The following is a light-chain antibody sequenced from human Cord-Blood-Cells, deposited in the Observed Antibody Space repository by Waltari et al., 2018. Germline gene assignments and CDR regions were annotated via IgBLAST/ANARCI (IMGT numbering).Light chain of an antibody. V-gene: IGLV2-8*01. Sequence: QSALTQPPSASGSPGQSVPISCTGTSSDVGGYNYVSWYQQHPGKAPKLMIYEVSKRPSGVPDRFSGSKSGNTDSLTVSGLQAEDEADYYCSSYAGSNNYVFGTGTKVTVL. CDR3: SSYAGSNNYV. CDR1: SSDVGGYNY. J-gene: IGLJ1*01. CDR2: EVS.